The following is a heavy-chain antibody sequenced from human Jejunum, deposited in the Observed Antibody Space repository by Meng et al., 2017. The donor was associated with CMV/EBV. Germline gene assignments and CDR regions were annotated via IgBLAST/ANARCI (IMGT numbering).Heavy chain of an antibody. CDR3: AKESDFWSGYGYFDY. J-gene: IGHJ4*02. Sequence: GFSFSSYSMNWVRQAPGKGLEWLSYISGTGRTYYADSVRGRFTISRDNAKNSLSLQMDDLRAEDTAVYYCAKESDFWSGYGYFDYWGQGSLVTVSS. CDR2: ISGTGRT. V-gene: IGHV3-48*03. CDR1: GFSFSSYS. D-gene: IGHD3-3*01.